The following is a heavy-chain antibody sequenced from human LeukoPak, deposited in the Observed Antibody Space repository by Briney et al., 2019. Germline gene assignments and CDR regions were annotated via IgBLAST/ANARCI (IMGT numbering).Heavy chain of an antibody. Sequence: PSETLSLTCTVSGGSISSGGYYWSWIRQHPGKGLEWIGYIYYSGSTYYNPSLKSRVTISVDTAKNQFSLKLSSVTAADTAVYYCARASRTTFAPWGQGTLVTVSS. CDR1: GGSISSGGYY. CDR2: IYYSGST. V-gene: IGHV4-31*03. J-gene: IGHJ5*02. CDR3: ARASRTTFAP. D-gene: IGHD1-26*01.